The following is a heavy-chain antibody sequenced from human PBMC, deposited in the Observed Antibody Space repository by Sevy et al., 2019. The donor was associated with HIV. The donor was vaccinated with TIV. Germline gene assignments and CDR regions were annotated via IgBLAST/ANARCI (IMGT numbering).Heavy chain of an antibody. J-gene: IGHJ4*02. CDR1: GDTFSSYA. D-gene: IGHD3-10*01. V-gene: IGHV1-69*13. CDR3: ARVKLYGSGRPYYFDY. Sequence: ASVKVSCKASGDTFSSYAISWVRQAPGQGLEWMGGIIPIFGTANYAQKFQGRVTITADESTSTAYMELSSLRSEDTAVYYCARVKLYGSGRPYYFDYWGQGTLVTVSS. CDR2: IIPIFGTA.